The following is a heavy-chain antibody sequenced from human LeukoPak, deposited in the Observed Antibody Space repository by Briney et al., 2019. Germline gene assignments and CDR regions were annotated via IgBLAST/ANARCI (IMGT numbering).Heavy chain of an antibody. V-gene: IGHV3-53*01. CDR1: GFTVSSSY. J-gene: IGHJ4*02. D-gene: IGHD2-15*01. CDR3: TRDLNSGGSC. CDR2: IHSGGNT. Sequence: GGSLRLSCAASGFTVSSSYMTWVRQASGKGLEWVSVIHSGGNTYYADSVKGRFTISRDNSKNTVYLQMNSLRAEDTAVYYCTRDLNSGGSCWGQGTLVTVSS.